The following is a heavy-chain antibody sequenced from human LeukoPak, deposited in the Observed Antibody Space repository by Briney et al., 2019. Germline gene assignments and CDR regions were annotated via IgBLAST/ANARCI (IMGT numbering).Heavy chain of an antibody. CDR3: ARVGGLRRYGLAWYYYMDV. J-gene: IGHJ6*03. Sequence: PSETLSLTCAVYGGSFSGYYWSWIRQPPGKGLEWIGEINHSGSTNYNPSLKSRVTISADTSKNQFSLKLSSVTAADTAVYYCARVGGLRRYGLAWYYYMDVWGKGTTVTVSS. CDR2: INHSGST. D-gene: IGHD3-10*01. CDR1: GGSFSGYY. V-gene: IGHV4-34*01.